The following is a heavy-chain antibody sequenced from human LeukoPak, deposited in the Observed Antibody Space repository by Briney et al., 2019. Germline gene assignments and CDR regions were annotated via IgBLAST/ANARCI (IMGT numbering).Heavy chain of an antibody. CDR3: ARDSGILKDALDI. J-gene: IGHJ3*02. V-gene: IGHV4-61*02. Sequence: SETLSLTCTVSGGPITSGSYFWTWVRQPAGKRLEWIGRIYTSGSTHYSPSFKSRVTMSLDTSKNQFSLRLSYVTAADTALYYCARDSGILKDALDIRGQGTMVTVSS. CDR2: IYTSGST. D-gene: IGHD3-10*01. CDR1: GGPITSGSYF.